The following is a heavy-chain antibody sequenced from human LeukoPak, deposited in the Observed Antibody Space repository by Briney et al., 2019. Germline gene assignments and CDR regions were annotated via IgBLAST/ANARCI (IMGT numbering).Heavy chain of an antibody. Sequence: PGGSLRLSCAASGFTFSSYGMHWVRQAPGKGLEWVAFIRYDGSNKYYADSVKGRFTISKDNSKNTLYLQMNSLRAEDTAVYYCAKGWVYYYGSVNAEYFQHWGQGTLVTVSS. CDR3: AKGWVYYYGSVNAEYFQH. J-gene: IGHJ1*01. CDR2: IRYDGSNK. D-gene: IGHD3-10*01. V-gene: IGHV3-30*02. CDR1: GFTFSSYG.